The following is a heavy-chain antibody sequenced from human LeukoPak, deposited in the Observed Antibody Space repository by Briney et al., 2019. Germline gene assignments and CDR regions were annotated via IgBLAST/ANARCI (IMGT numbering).Heavy chain of an antibody. CDR2: ISSSSSYI. Sequence: GGSLRLSCAASGFTFSSYSMNWVRQAPGKGLEWVSSISSSSSYIYYADSVKGRFTISRDNAKNSLYLQMNSLRAEDTAVYYCARDLDYYDSSGYYLAFDIWGQGTMVTVSS. J-gene: IGHJ3*02. CDR1: GFTFSSYS. V-gene: IGHV3-21*01. D-gene: IGHD3-22*01. CDR3: ARDLDYYDSSGYYLAFDI.